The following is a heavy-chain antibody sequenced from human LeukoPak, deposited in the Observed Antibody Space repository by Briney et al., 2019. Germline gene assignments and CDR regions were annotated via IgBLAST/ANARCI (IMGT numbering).Heavy chain of an antibody. CDR1: GGSISSYY. CDR3: ARVQYDSSGYYLDY. CDR2: IYYSGST. V-gene: IGHV4-59*12. Sequence: SETLSLTCTVSGGSISSYYWSWIRQPPGKGLEWIGYIYYSGSTYYNPSLKSRVTISVDTSKNQFSLKLSSVTAADTAVYYCARVQYDSSGYYLDYWGQGTLVTVSS. J-gene: IGHJ4*02. D-gene: IGHD3-22*01.